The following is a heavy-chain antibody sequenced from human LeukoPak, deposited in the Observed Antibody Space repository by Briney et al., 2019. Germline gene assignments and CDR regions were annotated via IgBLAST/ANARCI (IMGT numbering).Heavy chain of an antibody. Sequence: GRSLRLSCAASGCTFSSYGMHWVRQAPGKGLEWVAVISYDGSNKYYADSVKGRFTISRDNSKNTLYLQMNSLRAEDTAVYYCAKVDCLGSCYRYYFDYWGQGTLVTVSS. CDR3: AKVDCLGSCYRYYFDY. CDR1: GCTFSSYG. J-gene: IGHJ4*02. CDR2: ISYDGSNK. D-gene: IGHD2-15*01. V-gene: IGHV3-30*18.